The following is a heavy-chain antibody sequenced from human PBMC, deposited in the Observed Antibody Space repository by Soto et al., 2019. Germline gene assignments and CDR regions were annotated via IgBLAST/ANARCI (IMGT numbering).Heavy chain of an antibody. V-gene: IGHV1-69*04. Sequence: ASVKVSCKASGGTFSSYTISWVRQAPGQGLEWMGRIIPILGIANYAQKFQGRVTITADKSTSTAYMELSSLRSEDTAVYYCARDIYDSSGYYQYYFDYWGQGTLVTVSS. CDR2: IIPILGIA. CDR3: ARDIYDSSGYYQYYFDY. CDR1: GGTFSSYT. J-gene: IGHJ4*02. D-gene: IGHD3-22*01.